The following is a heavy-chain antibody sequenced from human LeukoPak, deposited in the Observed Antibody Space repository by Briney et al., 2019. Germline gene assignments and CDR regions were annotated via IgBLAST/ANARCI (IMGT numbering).Heavy chain of an antibody. Sequence: GGSLRLSCAASGFTFGSYWMHWVRQAPGKGLVWVSRINTDGGDTIYADSVKGRFTISRDNAKNTLFLQMNSLRAEDTVVYYCARDEKIVGASGQDYWGQGTLVTVSS. CDR1: GFTFGSYW. CDR3: ARDEKIVGASGQDY. J-gene: IGHJ4*02. CDR2: INTDGGDT. D-gene: IGHD1-26*01. V-gene: IGHV3-74*01.